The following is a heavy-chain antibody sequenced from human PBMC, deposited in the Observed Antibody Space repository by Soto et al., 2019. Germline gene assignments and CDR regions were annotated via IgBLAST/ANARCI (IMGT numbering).Heavy chain of an antibody. Sequence: QVQLQESGPGLVKPSQTLSLTCTVSGGSISSGDYYWSWIRQPPGKGREWIGYIYYSGSTYYNPSLKSLVTISVDTSKNQFSLKLSSVTAADTAVYYCARDLGRGLTYYYGMDVWGQGTTVTVSS. CDR2: IYYSGST. D-gene: IGHD3-10*01. CDR3: ARDLGRGLTYYYGMDV. V-gene: IGHV4-30-4*01. J-gene: IGHJ6*02. CDR1: GGSISSGDYY.